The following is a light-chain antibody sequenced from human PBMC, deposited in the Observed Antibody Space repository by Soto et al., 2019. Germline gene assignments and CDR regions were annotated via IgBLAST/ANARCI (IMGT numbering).Light chain of an antibody. J-gene: IGKJ3*01. CDR2: TAS. V-gene: IGKV1-27*01. Sequence: DIQMTQSPSSLSAFVGDRVTITCRASQPISNYLAWYQQRPGKVPILLISTASTLQAGVPSRFSGSGSGTEFTLSISGLQPEDVATYYCQEYNVAPFSFGPGTKVDIK. CDR3: QEYNVAPFS. CDR1: QPISNY.